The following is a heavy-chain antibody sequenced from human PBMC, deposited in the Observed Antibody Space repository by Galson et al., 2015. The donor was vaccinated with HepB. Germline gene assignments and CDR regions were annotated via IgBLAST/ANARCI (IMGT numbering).Heavy chain of an antibody. J-gene: IGHJ4*02. CDR2: IWSDGSNQ. V-gene: IGHV3-33*01. D-gene: IGHD6-13*01. CDR3: AREAHIAAPACLDS. Sequence: SLRLSCAASGFTFNTYGMHWVRQAPGKGLEWVALIWSDGSNQYYADSVQGRFTISRDNSRNTLYLQMNSLRAEDTALYYCAREAHIAAPACLDSLGQGTLVTVSS. CDR1: GFTFNTYG.